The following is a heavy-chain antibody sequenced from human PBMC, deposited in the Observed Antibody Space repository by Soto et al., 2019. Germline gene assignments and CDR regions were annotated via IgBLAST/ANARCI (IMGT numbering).Heavy chain of an antibody. Sequence: GGSLRLSCAASGFTFSSFAMSWVRQAPGKGLEWVSAISGSGGSTYYADSVKGRFTISRDNSKNTLYLQMNSLRAEDTAVYYCAKTGNDYIWGSYRPYFDYWGQGTLVTVSS. CDR2: ISGSGGST. D-gene: IGHD3-16*02. CDR1: GFTFSSFA. CDR3: AKTGNDYIWGSYRPYFDY. V-gene: IGHV3-23*01. J-gene: IGHJ4*02.